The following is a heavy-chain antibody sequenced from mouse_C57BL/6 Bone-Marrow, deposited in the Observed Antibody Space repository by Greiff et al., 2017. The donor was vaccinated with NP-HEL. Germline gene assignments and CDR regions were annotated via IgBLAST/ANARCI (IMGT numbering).Heavy chain of an antibody. CDR3: ARFPNYDYDLYWYFDV. CDR1: GYTFTSYG. D-gene: IGHD2-4*01. J-gene: IGHJ1*03. Sequence: VQVVESGAELARPGASVKLSCKASGYTFTSYGISWVKQRTGQGLEWIGEIYPRSGNTYYNEKFKGKATLTADKSSSTAYMELRSLTSEDSAVYFCARFPNYDYDLYWYFDVWGTGTTVTVSS. V-gene: IGHV1-81*01. CDR2: IYPRSGNT.